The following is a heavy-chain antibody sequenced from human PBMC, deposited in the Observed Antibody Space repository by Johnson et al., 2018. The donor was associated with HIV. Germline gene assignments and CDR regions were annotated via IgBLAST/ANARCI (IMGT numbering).Heavy chain of an antibody. Sequence: VQLVESGGGLAKPAWSPRLSCAASGFTFSNYWMSWVRQAPGKGLEWVANIKEDGSEDYYADSLKGRFTVFRDNAKNSLYLQMDKLRTDDTAVYYCARDGIYSSPHDAFDVWGQVTMVTVSS. CDR1: GFTFSNYW. V-gene: IGHV3-7*05. CDR2: IKEDGSED. D-gene: IGHD6-13*01. CDR3: ARDGIYSSPHDAFDV. J-gene: IGHJ3*01.